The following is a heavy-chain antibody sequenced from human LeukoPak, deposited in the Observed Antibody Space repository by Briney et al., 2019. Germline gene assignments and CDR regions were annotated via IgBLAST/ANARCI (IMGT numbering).Heavy chain of an antibody. J-gene: IGHJ4*02. D-gene: IGHD2-2*01. Sequence: PSETLSLTSTVSGGSISSSSYYWGWIRQPPGKGLEWIGSIYYSGSTYYNPSLKSRVTISVDTSKNQFSLKLSSVTAADTAVYYCASLGYCSSTSCYSVARYDYWGQGTLVTVSS. CDR1: GGSISSSSYY. CDR2: IYYSGST. CDR3: ASLGYCSSTSCYSVARYDY. V-gene: IGHV4-39*01.